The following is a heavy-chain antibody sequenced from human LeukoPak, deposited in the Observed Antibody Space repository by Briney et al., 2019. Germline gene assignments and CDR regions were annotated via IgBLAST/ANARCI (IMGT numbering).Heavy chain of an antibody. D-gene: IGHD5-24*01. CDR3: ARGLRIRWLQLAQYFDY. CDR2: INHSGST. Sequence: SETLSLTCAVYGGSFSGYYWSWIRQPPGKGLEWIGEINHSGSTNYNPSLKSRVTISVDTSKNQFPLKLSSVTAADTAVYYCARGLRIRWLQLAQYFDYWGQGTLVTVSS. V-gene: IGHV4-34*01. CDR1: GGSFSGYY. J-gene: IGHJ4*02.